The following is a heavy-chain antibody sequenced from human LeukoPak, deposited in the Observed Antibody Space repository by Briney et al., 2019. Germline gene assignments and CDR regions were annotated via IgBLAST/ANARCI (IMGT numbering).Heavy chain of an antibody. CDR1: GFTFSSYG. V-gene: IGHV3-30*18. CDR2: ISYDGSNK. CDR3: AKRKGSGSFPDY. Sequence: PGRSLRLSCAASGFTFSSYGTHWVRQAPGKGLEWVAVISYDGSNKYYADSVKGRFTISRDNSKNTLYLQMNSLRAEDTAVYYCAKRKGSGSFPDYWGQGTLVTVSS. D-gene: IGHD3-10*01. J-gene: IGHJ4*02.